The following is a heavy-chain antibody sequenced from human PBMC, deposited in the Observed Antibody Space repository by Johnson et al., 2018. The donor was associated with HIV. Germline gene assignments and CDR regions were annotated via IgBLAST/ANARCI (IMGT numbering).Heavy chain of an antibody. CDR1: GFTFDDYG. CDR3: AKVPSAVWFGEVI. CDR2: IYTGGST. J-gene: IGHJ3*02. D-gene: IGHD3-10*01. Sequence: VQLVESGGGMVQPGGSLRLSCAASGFTFDDYGMSWVRQAPGKGLEWVSVIYTGGSTYYADSVKGRFTISRDNSKNTLYLQMMSLRTEDTAVYFCAKVPSAVWFGEVIWGQGTMVTVSS. V-gene: IGHV3-66*01.